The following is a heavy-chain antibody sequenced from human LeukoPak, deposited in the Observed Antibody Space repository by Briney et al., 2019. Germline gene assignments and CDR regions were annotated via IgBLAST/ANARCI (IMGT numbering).Heavy chain of an antibody. CDR1: GFVFTNHA. CDR2: INTDGSST. D-gene: IGHD6-6*01. CDR3: ARSGGSSSLGY. Sequence: PGGSLRLSCAASGFVFTNHAMSLVRQAPGKGLVWVSHINTDGSSTTYADSVKGRLTISRDNAKNTLYLQMNSLRAEDTAVYYCARSGGSSSLGYWGQGTLVTVSS. V-gene: IGHV3-74*01. J-gene: IGHJ4*02.